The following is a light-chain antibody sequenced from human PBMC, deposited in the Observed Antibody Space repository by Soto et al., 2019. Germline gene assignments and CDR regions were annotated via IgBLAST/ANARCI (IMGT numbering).Light chain of an antibody. J-gene: IGLJ1*01. Sequence: QSARTQPPSASGSFGQSVTISCTGTSSDVGGYNYVSWYQQHPGKAPKLMIYEVSERPSGVPDRFSGSKSGNTASLTVSELQADDLSDYSCTSYSGTNSLYVFVTGTKLPVL. CDR2: EVS. CDR3: TSYSGTNSLYV. CDR1: SSDVGGYNY. V-gene: IGLV2-8*01.